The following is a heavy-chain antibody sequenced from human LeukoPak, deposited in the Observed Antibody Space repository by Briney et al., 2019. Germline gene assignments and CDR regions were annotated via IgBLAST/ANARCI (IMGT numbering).Heavy chain of an antibody. V-gene: IGHV3-7*01. Sequence: PGGSLRLSCAASGFTFSSYWMSWVRQAPGKGLEWVANIKQDGSEKYYVDSVKGRFTISRDNAKNSLYLQMNSLRAEDTAVYYCARVGGYCSGGSCSFKTTVTTSYYYYYMDVWGKGTTVTVSS. CDR2: IKQDGSEK. CDR3: ARVGGYCSGGSCSFKTTVTTSYYYYYMDV. J-gene: IGHJ6*03. CDR1: GFTFSSYW. D-gene: IGHD2-15*01.